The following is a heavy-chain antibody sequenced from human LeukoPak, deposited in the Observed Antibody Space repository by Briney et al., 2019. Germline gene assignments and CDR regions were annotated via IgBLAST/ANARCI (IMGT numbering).Heavy chain of an antibody. D-gene: IGHD6-19*01. CDR2: INPNSGGT. J-gene: IGHJ4*02. Sequence: ASVKVSCKASGYTFTGYYMHWVRQAPGQGLEWMGWINPNSGGTNYAQKFQGRVTMTRDTSISTAYMELSRLRPDDTAVYYCARGFVAVAGTIGYWGQGTLVTVSS. V-gene: IGHV1-2*02. CDR3: ARGFVAVAGTIGY. CDR1: GYTFTGYY.